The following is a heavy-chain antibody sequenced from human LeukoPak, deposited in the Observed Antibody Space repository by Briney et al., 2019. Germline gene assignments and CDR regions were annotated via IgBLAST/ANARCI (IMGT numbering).Heavy chain of an antibody. CDR2: ISAYNGNT. Sequence: ASVKVSCTASGYTFTSYGISWVRQAPGQGLEWMGWISAYNGNTNYAQKLQGRVTMTTDTSTSTAYMELSSLRSEDTAVYYCARGLSGRSYYDFWSGYGTTHNYYFDYWGQGTLVTVSS. CDR3: ARGLSGRSYYDFWSGYGTTHNYYFDY. CDR1: GYTFTSYG. D-gene: IGHD3-3*01. V-gene: IGHV1-18*01. J-gene: IGHJ4*02.